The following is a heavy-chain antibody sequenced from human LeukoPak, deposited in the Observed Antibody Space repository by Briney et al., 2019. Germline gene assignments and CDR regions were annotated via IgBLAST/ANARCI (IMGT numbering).Heavy chain of an antibody. J-gene: IGHJ4*02. D-gene: IGHD6-6*01. Sequence: GGSLRLSCAASGFTFSSYSMNWVRQAPGKGREWVSSISSSSSYIYYADSVKGRFTISRDKAKNSLYLQMNSLRAEDTAVYYCAKYSSSSGRSDYWGQGTLVTVSS. CDR2: ISSSSSYI. CDR1: GFTFSSYS. V-gene: IGHV3-21*01. CDR3: AKYSSSSGRSDY.